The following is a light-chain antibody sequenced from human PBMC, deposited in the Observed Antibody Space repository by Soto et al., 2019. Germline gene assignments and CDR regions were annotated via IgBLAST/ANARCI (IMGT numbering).Light chain of an antibody. J-gene: IGKJ1*01. CDR2: DAS. Sequence: EIVLTQSPATLSLSPGERATLSCRASQSVSRYLAWYQQKPGQAPRLLIYDASNRATGIPARFSGSGSGTDFTLTISSLEPEDFAVYYCQQRSNWPPTFGQGTNVEIK. CDR3: QQRSNWPPT. CDR1: QSVSRY. V-gene: IGKV3-11*01.